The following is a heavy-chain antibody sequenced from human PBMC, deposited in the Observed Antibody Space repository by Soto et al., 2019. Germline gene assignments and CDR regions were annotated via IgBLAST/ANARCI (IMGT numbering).Heavy chain of an antibody. V-gene: IGHV4-39*01. CDR3: ARGYNNVWFGHQPIDY. CDR2: IYYSGST. CDR1: GGSISSSSYY. J-gene: IGHJ4*02. Sequence: PSETLSLACTVSGGSISSSSYYWGWIRQPPGKGLEWIGSIYYSGSTYYNPSLKSRVTISVDTSKNQFSLKLSSVTAADTAVYYCARGYNNVWFGHQPIDYWGQGTLVTVSS. D-gene: IGHD3-10*01.